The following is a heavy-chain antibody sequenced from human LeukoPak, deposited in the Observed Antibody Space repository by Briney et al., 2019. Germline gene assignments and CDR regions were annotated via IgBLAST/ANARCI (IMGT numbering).Heavy chain of an antibody. D-gene: IGHD3-10*01. CDR1: GLTVSSNY. CDR2: IYTGVTT. J-gene: IGHJ4*02. Sequence: GRSLRLSCAVSGLTVSSNYMSWVRQAPGKGLEWVSVIYTGVTTYHADSVKGRFTISRDNYKNTLYLQKNSVRAEDTAVYYCARVSGAWHIDYWGQGTLVTVSS. V-gene: IGHV3-66*01. CDR3: ARVSGAWHIDY.